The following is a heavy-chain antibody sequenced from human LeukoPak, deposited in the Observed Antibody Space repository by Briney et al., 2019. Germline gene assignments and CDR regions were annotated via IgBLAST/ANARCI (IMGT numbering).Heavy chain of an antibody. CDR2: IWYDGSNK. D-gene: IGHD2-15*01. CDR1: GFTFSSYG. Sequence: PGGSLRLSCAASGFTFSSYGMHWVRQAPGKGLEWVAVIWYDGSNKYYAGSVRGRFTISRDNSKNTLYLQMDSLRAEDTAVYYCARYCGGGNCYTGLDSWGQGTLVTVSS. J-gene: IGHJ4*02. CDR3: ARYCGGGNCYTGLDS. V-gene: IGHV3-33*01.